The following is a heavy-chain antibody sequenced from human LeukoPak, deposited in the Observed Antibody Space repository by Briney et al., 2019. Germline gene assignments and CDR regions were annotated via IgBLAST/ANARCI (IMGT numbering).Heavy chain of an antibody. J-gene: IGHJ6*02. V-gene: IGHV3-23*01. CDR2: ISGSGGGT. D-gene: IGHD3-3*01. CDR3: AKREGVDTIFGVVTSGGMDV. Sequence: GGSLRLSCAASGFTFRTYSMSWVRQAPGKGLEWVSAISGSGGGTYYADSVKGRFTISRDNSKNTLYLQMNSLRAEDTAVYYCAKREGVDTIFGVVTSGGMDVRGQGTTVTV. CDR1: GFTFRTYS.